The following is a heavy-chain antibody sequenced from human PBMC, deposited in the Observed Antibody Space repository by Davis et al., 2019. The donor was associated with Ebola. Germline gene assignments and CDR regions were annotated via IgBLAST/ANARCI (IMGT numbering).Heavy chain of an antibody. CDR1: GGSISSYY. J-gene: IGHJ3*02. D-gene: IGHD6-19*01. Sequence: MPSETLSLTCTVSGGSISSYYWSWIRQPPGKGLEWIGEINHSGSTNYNPSLKSRVTISVDTSKNQFSLKLSSVTAADTAVYYCARVIAVAYDAFDIWGQGTMVTVSS. V-gene: IGHV4-34*01. CDR3: ARVIAVAYDAFDI. CDR2: INHSGST.